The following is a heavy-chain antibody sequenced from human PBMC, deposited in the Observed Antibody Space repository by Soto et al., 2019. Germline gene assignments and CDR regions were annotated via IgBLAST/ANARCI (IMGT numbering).Heavy chain of an antibody. V-gene: IGHV3-30*03. CDR3: ARDGLGYCSSTTCYAGYFDS. CDR2: ISYDGSNK. Sequence: GGSLRLSCAASGFTFSSYGMYWVRQAPGKGPEWVALISYDGSNKYYADSVKGRFTISRDNSKNTLYLQMNSLRAEDTAVYYCARDGLGYCSSTTCYAGYFDSWGQGTLVTVSS. D-gene: IGHD2-2*03. CDR1: GFTFSSYG. J-gene: IGHJ4*02.